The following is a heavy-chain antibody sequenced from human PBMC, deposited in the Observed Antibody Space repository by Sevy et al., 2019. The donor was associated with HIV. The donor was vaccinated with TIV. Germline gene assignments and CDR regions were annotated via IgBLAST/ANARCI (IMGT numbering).Heavy chain of an antibody. D-gene: IGHD1-20*01. CDR1: GDSVSGHSAA. CDR3: ARGGSAVTGTTFVLAFDI. J-gene: IGHJ3*02. CDR2: TYYRSKWYT. V-gene: IGHV6-1*01. Sequence: SQTLSLTCAISGDSVSGHSAAWNWIRQSPSRGLEWLGRTYYRSKWYTDFAVSVKSRITINPDTSKNQFSLHLNSVTPEETAMYYCARGGSAVTGTTFVLAFDIWGQGTMVTVSS.